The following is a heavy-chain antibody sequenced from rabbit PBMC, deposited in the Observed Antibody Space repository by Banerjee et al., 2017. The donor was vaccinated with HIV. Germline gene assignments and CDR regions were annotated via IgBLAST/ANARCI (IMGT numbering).Heavy chain of an antibody. J-gene: IGHJ4*01. D-gene: IGHD6-1*01. CDR2: IYTGSSGRI. Sequence: QEQLKESGGGLVQPGGSLKLSCKASGFDLSSYYYMCWVRQAPGKGLELIACIYTGSSGRIYYASWVNGRFTISRSTSLNTVDLKMTSLTAADAATYFCARGYAGYAGYGYAYFDLWGPGTLVTVS. V-gene: IGHV1S43*01. CDR3: ARGYAGYAGYGYAYFDL. CDR1: GFDLSSYYY.